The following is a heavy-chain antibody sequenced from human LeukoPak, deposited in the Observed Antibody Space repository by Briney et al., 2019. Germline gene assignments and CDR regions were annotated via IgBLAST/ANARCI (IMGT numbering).Heavy chain of an antibody. CDR2: IGHNGTT. CDR3: ARPSGGTPFKRFDY. Sequence: SETLSLTCAVHGGSFSDYNWTWIRQPPGKGLEWIGEIGHNGTTNYNPSLKGRVTISLDTSKNQFSLKLTSVTAADTALYYCARPSGGTPFKRFDYWGEGTLVTVSS. CDR1: GGSFSDYN. J-gene: IGHJ4*02. V-gene: IGHV4-34*01. D-gene: IGHD1-14*01.